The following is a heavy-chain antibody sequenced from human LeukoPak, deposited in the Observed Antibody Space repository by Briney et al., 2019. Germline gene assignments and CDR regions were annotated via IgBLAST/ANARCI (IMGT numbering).Heavy chain of an antibody. J-gene: IGHJ4*02. CDR1: GGSFSGYY. CDR3: ARDTDQYCGRDCYVDY. D-gene: IGHD2-21*02. Sequence: SETLSLTCAVYGGSFSGYYWSWIRQPPGKGLEWIGEINHSGSTNYNPSLKSRVTISVDTSKNQFSLKLSSVTAADTAVYYCARDTDQYCGRDCYVDYWGQGTLVTVSS. CDR2: INHSGST. V-gene: IGHV4-34*01.